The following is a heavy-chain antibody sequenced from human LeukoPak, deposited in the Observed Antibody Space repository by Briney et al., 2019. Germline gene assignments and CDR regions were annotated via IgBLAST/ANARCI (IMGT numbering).Heavy chain of an antibody. D-gene: IGHD3-22*01. CDR2: ISGSGGST. J-gene: IGHJ4*02. CDR3: AKDRYYHSSGYYGIFDY. V-gene: IGHV3-23*01. CDR1: GFTFSSYG. Sequence: GGTLRLSCVASGFTFSSYGMYWVRQAPGKGLEWVSSISGSGGSTYYADSVKGRFTISRDNSKNTLYLQMNSLRAEDTAVYYCAKDRYYHSSGYYGIFDYWGQGTLVTVSS.